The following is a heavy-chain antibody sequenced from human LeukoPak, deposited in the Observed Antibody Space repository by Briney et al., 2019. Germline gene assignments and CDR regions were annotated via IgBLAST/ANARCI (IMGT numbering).Heavy chain of an antibody. V-gene: IGHV4-59*01. J-gene: IGHJ4*02. Sequence: SETLSLTCTVSGGSISSYYWSWIRQPPGKGLEWIGYIYYSGSTNYNPSLKSRVTISVDTSKNQFSLKLSSVTAADTAVCYCASTTYYDFWSGYSIDYWGQGTLVTVSS. CDR1: GGSISSYY. CDR3: ASTTYYDFWSGYSIDY. D-gene: IGHD3-3*01. CDR2: IYYSGST.